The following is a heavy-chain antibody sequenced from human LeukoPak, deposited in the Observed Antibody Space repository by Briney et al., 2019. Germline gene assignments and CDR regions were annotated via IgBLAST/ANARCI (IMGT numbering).Heavy chain of an antibody. V-gene: IGHV4-31*03. J-gene: IGHJ4*02. Sequence: SQTLSLTCTVSGGSISSGGYYWSWIRQHPGKGLEWIGYIYYSGSTYYNPSLKSRVTISIDTPKNQFSLRLNSVTAADTAVYYCARGLNEDGSWYPEGFDYWGQGTLVTVSS. CDR3: ARGLNEDGSWYPEGFDY. CDR2: IYYSGST. CDR1: GGSISSGGYY. D-gene: IGHD6-13*01.